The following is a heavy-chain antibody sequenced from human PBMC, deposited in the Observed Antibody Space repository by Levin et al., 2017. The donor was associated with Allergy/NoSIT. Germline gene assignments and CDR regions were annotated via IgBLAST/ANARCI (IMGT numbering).Heavy chain of an antibody. J-gene: IGHJ6*02. D-gene: IGHD3-10*01. CDR1: GFTVSSNY. Sequence: PGGSLRLSCAASGFTVSSNYMSWVRQAPGKGLEWVSVIYSGGSTYYADSVKGRFTISRDNSKNTLYLQMNSLRAEDTAVYYCARDRFGTSGGMDVWGQGTTVTVSS. CDR3: ARDRFGTSGGMDV. CDR2: IYSGGST. V-gene: IGHV3-53*01.